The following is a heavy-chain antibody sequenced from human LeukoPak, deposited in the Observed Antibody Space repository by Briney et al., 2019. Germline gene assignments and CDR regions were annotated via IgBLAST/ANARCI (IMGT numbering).Heavy chain of an antibody. D-gene: IGHD6-13*01. CDR1: GGSISSYY. V-gene: IGHV4-4*07. CDR3: ARDYGLELYGSSWDNWFDP. Sequence: SETLSLTCTVSGGSISSYYWSWIRQPAGKGLEWIGRIYTSGSTNYNPSLKSRVTMSVDTSKNQFSLKLSSVTAADTAVYYCARDYGLELYGSSWDNWFDPWGQGTLVTVSS. CDR2: IYTSGST. J-gene: IGHJ5*02.